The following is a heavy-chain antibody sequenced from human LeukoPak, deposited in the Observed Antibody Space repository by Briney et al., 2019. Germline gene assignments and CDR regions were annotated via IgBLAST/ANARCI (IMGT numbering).Heavy chain of an antibody. CDR2: ISYDGSNK. Sequence: PGRSLRLSCAASGFTFSSYAMHWVRRAPGKGLEWVAVISYDGSNKYYADSVKGRFTISRDNSKNTLYLQMNSLRAEDTAVYYCARDHMYSRAPLGYWGQGTLVTVSS. CDR3: ARDHMYSRAPLGY. CDR1: GFTFSSYA. D-gene: IGHD6-13*01. V-gene: IGHV3-30-3*01. J-gene: IGHJ4*02.